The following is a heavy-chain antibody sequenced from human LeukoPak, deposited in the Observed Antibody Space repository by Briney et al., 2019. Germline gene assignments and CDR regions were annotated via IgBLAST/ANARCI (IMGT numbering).Heavy chain of an antibody. CDR2: IYHSGST. D-gene: IGHD6-13*01. V-gene: IGHV4-38-2*01. Sequence: SETLSLTCAVSGYSISSGYYWGWIRQPPGKGLEWIGSIYHSGSTYYNPSLKSRVTISVDTSKNQFSLKLSSVTAADTAVYYCANSVAAAAQFDYWGQGTLVTVSS. CDR1: GYSISSGYY. J-gene: IGHJ4*02. CDR3: ANSVAAAAQFDY.